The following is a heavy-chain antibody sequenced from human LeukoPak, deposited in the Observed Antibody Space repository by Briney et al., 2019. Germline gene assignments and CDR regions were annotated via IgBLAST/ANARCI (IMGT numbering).Heavy chain of an antibody. CDR3: ARWAYYDSSKYYGYFQH. D-gene: IGHD3-22*01. CDR2: ISSSGTTI. Sequence: GGSLRLSCAASGFTFSDYYMSWIRQAPGKGLEWVSYISSSGTTIYYADSVKGRFTISRDNAKNSLYLQMNSLRAEDTAIYYCARWAYYDSSKYYGYFQHWGQGTLATVSS. CDR1: GFTFSDYY. J-gene: IGHJ1*01. V-gene: IGHV3-11*04.